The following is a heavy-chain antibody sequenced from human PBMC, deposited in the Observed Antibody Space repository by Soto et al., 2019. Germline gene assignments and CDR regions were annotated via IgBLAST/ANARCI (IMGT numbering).Heavy chain of an antibody. CDR3: SSGAAADFYYGMDV. V-gene: IGHV3-49*03. D-gene: IGHD6-13*01. Sequence: PGGSLRLSCTTSGFTFGDYSMSWFRHAPGKGLEWVGLIRSKAYGETTEYAASVTGRFTISRDDYKSTAYLQMNSLKTEDTGVYYCSSGAAADFYYGMDVWGQGTTVTVSS. J-gene: IGHJ6*02. CDR2: IRSKAYGETT. CDR1: GFTFGDYS.